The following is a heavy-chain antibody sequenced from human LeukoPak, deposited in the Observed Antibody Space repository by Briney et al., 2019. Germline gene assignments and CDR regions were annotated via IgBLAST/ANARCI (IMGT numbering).Heavy chain of an antibody. CDR2: ISWNSGGI. Sequence: GRSLRLSCAASRFTFDDYAMHWVRQAPGKGLEWVSGISWNSGGIGYADSVKGRFTISRDNAKNSLYLQMNSLRADDTALYYCAKGKKMTVAGLFDYWGQGTLVTVSS. J-gene: IGHJ4*02. D-gene: IGHD6-19*01. V-gene: IGHV3-9*01. CDR1: RFTFDDYA. CDR3: AKGKKMTVAGLFDY.